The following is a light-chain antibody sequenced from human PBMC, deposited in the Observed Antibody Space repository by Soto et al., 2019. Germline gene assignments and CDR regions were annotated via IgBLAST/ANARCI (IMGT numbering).Light chain of an antibody. V-gene: IGKV3D-20*02. J-gene: IGKJ5*01. CDR1: QTFSNSF. CDR2: GAS. Sequence: EIVLTQSTGTLSFSPGERSTLSCRASQTFSNSFLSWFQQIPGQAPRLLIYGASMRATGIPVRFSGSGSGTVFTLTIGILGPEDSEVYYCQQRKNWPPITFGQGHDWR. CDR3: QQRKNWPPIT.